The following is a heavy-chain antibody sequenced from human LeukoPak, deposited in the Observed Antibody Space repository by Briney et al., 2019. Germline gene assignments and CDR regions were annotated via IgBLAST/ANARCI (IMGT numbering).Heavy chain of an antibody. D-gene: IGHD1-14*01. CDR2: TYYRSKWYN. CDR3: ASGNRFDS. V-gene: IGHV6-1*01. Sequence: SQTLSLTCAISGDSVSSKSVAWNWSRQSPSIGLEWLGRTYYRSKWYNEYAVSVKSRITISPDTSNNQFSALLISVTREDTAVYYCASGNRFDSWGQGTLVSVSS. CDR1: GDSVSSKSVA. J-gene: IGHJ4*02.